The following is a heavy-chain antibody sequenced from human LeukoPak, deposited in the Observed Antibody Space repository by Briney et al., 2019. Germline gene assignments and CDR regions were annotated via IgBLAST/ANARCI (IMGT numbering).Heavy chain of an antibody. Sequence: SETLSLTCTVSGGSISSYYWSWIRQPPGRGLEWIGYIYYSGSTNYNPSLKSRVIISVDTSKDQFSLKLSSVTAADTAVYYCARGFYDSSGYSNPFDNWGQGTLVTVSS. CDR2: IYYSGST. D-gene: IGHD3-22*01. V-gene: IGHV4-59*08. CDR1: GGSISSYY. CDR3: ARGFYDSSGYSNPFDN. J-gene: IGHJ4*02.